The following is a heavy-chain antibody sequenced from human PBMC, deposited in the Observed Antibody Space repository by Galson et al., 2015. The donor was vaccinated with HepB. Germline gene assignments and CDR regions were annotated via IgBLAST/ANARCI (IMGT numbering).Heavy chain of an antibody. D-gene: IGHD3-22*01. V-gene: IGHV3-11*06. J-gene: IGHJ3*02. Sequence: SLRLSCAASGFTVSDYYMSWIRQAPGKGLEWVSYISSSSSYTNYADSVKGRFTISRDNAKNSLYLQMNSLRAEDTAVYYCARGGGYYDSSGYYYVRSPEVGAFDIWGQGTMVTVSS. CDR3: ARGGGYYDSSGYYYVRSPEVGAFDI. CDR2: ISSSSSYT. CDR1: GFTVSDYY.